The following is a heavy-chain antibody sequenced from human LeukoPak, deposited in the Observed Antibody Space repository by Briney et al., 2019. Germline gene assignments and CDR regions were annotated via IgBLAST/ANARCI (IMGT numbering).Heavy chain of an antibody. Sequence: GGSLRLSCAASGFTFTTYNMNWVRQAPGKGLEWVPYISTTGSTIYYADSVKGRFTISRDNAKNSLYLQMNSLRAEDTALYYCARGPLNTFGVDAWGHGTTVTVSS. CDR3: ARGPLNTFGVDA. J-gene: IGHJ6*02. V-gene: IGHV3-48*01. CDR2: ISTTGSTI. D-gene: IGHD1/OR15-1a*01. CDR1: GFTFTTYN.